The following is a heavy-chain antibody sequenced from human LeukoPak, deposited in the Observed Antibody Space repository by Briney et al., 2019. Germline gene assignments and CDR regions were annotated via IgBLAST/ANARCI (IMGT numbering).Heavy chain of an antibody. V-gene: IGHV1-8*01. Sequence: GASVKVSCKASGYTFNNYAINWVRQATGQGLEWMGWMNPNSGHTGYAQKFQGRVTMTRNTSISTAYMELSSLRSEDTAVYFCARGHRRGSSWAVGYWGQGTLVTVSS. CDR1: GYTFNNYA. J-gene: IGHJ4*02. CDR3: ARGHRRGSSWAVGY. D-gene: IGHD6-13*01. CDR2: MNPNSGHT.